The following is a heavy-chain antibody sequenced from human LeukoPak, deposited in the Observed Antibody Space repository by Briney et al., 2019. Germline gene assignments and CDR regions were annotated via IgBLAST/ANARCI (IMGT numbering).Heavy chain of an antibody. CDR2: ISGSGGST. J-gene: IGHJ4*02. CDR3: AEAINWNYPLSDY. CDR1: GFTCSSYA. V-gene: IGHV3-23*01. D-gene: IGHD1-7*01. Sequence: GGSLRLSCAASGFTCSSYAMSWVRQAPGKGLEWVSAISGSGGSTYYADSVKGRFTISRDNSKNTLYLQMNSLRAEDTAVYYCAEAINWNYPLSDYWGQGTLVTVSS.